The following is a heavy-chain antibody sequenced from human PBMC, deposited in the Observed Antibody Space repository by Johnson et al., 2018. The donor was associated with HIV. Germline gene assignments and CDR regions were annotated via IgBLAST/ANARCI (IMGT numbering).Heavy chain of an antibody. CDR3: ARDRLWFGESDAFHI. CDR2: ISYDASNK. CDR1: AFTFSSYA. Sequence: QVLLVESGGGVVRPGGSLRLSCAASAFTFSSYAMHWVRQAPGKGLEWVAVISYDASNKYYADSVKGRFTISRDNSKNTLYLQMNSLRVEDTAMYYCARDRLWFGESDAFHIWGQGTVVTVSS. J-gene: IGHJ3*02. V-gene: IGHV3-30*04. D-gene: IGHD3-10*01.